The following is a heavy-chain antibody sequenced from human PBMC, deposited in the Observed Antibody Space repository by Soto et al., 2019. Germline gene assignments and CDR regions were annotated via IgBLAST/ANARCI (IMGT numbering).Heavy chain of an antibody. CDR3: ARDPRVWLGEFDGYYFDY. D-gene: IGHD3-10*01. J-gene: IGHJ4*02. CDR1: GYTFTSYG. CDR2: ISAYNGNT. Sequence: SVKVSCKASGYTFTSYGISWVRQAPGQGLEWMGWISAYNGNTNYAQKLQGRVTMTTDTSTSTAYMELRSLRSDDTAVYYCARDPRVWLGEFDGYYFDYWGQGTLVTVSS. V-gene: IGHV1-18*04.